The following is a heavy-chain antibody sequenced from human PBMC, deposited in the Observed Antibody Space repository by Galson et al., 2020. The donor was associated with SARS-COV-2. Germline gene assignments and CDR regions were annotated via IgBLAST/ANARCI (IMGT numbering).Heavy chain of an antibody. CDR2: IDRSGST. CDR3: ARSYDSGWSLNWFAP. CDR1: GDSINVYY. Sequence: PSATLSLTCTVSGDSINVYYWTWIRQPAGKGLEWIGRIDRSGSTNYNPSLQSRVSMSVDTSKNQFSLQLRSVTAADTAVYYCARSYDSGWSLNWFAPGGQGTLVTVSS. V-gene: IGHV4-4*07. D-gene: IGHD6-19*01. J-gene: IGHJ5*02.